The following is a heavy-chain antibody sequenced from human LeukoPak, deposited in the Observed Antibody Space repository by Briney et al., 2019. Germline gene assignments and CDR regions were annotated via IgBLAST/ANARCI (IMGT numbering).Heavy chain of an antibody. D-gene: IGHD4-17*01. CDR3: AIVPYDDYVFDY. CDR1: VGPIRIYY. Sequence: PSDTLSLTCTVSVGPIRIYYWRGIPDPPERGLEWIGYIHYSGRTNYTPSLKSRVTISVDTSKNQFSLNLRSVTAEDTAVYYCAIVPYDDYVFDYWGQGTLVTVSS. J-gene: IGHJ4*02. V-gene: IGHV4-59*13. CDR2: IHYSGRT.